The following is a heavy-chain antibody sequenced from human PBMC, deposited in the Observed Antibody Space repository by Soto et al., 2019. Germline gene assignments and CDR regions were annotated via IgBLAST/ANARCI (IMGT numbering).Heavy chain of an antibody. D-gene: IGHD3-22*01. J-gene: IGHJ3*02. Sequence: GGSLRLSCAASGFTFISYSMNWVLQAPGKGLEWVSSISSSSSYIYYADSVKGRFTISRDNAKNSLYLQMNSLRSEDTAVYYCASSVVLVIRGTDAFDIWGQGTMVTVSS. V-gene: IGHV3-21*01. CDR2: ISSSSSYI. CDR1: GFTFISYS. CDR3: ASSVVLVIRGTDAFDI.